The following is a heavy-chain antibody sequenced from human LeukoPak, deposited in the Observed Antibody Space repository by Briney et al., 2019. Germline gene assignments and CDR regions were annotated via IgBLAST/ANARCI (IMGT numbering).Heavy chain of an antibody. Sequence: ASVKVSCKASGYTFATFGVSWVRQAPGQGLEWMGWISAYNGSTNYQQKIQGRATMTTDTSTNTAYMDLRSLTSDDTAVYYCARGGISSRIDYWGQGTLVTVSS. J-gene: IGHJ4*02. CDR2: ISAYNGST. CDR3: ARGGISSRIDY. D-gene: IGHD6-6*01. V-gene: IGHV1-18*01. CDR1: GYTFATFG.